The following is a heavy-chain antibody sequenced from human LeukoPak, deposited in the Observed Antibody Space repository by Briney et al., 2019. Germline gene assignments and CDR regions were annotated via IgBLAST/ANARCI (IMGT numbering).Heavy chain of an antibody. D-gene: IGHD4/OR15-4a*01. J-gene: IGHJ4*02. CDR3: AKGGVLNHLDY. CDR1: GFTFNNAW. V-gene: IGHV3-23*01. CDR2: ISGSGGST. Sequence: GGSLRLSCAASGFTFNNAWMNWVRQAPGKGLEWVSAISGSGGSTYYADSVKGRFTISRDNSKNTLYLQMNSLRAEDTAVYYCAKGGVLNHLDYWGQGTLVTVSS.